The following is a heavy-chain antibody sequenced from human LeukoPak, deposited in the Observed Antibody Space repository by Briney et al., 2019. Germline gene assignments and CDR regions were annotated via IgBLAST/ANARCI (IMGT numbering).Heavy chain of an antibody. V-gene: IGHV1-8*01. CDR1: GYTFTSYD. CDR2: MNPNSGNT. J-gene: IGHJ4*02. D-gene: IGHD3-16*01. Sequence: ASVKVSCKASGYTFTSYDINWVRQATGQGREWMGWMNPNSGNTGYAQKFQGRVTMTRNTSISTAYMELSSLRPEDTAVYYCAIVGVRGNFDYWGQGTLVTVSS. CDR3: AIVGVRGNFDY.